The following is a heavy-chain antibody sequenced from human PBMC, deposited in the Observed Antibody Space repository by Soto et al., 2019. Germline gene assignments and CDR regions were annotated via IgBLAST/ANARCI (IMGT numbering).Heavy chain of an antibody. CDR2: INHSGST. V-gene: IGHV4-34*01. CDR3: ARGHGYGATWDY. CDR1: GGSFSGYF. J-gene: IGHJ4*02. D-gene: IGHD4-17*01. Sequence: QVQLQQWGAGLLKPSETLSLTCTVYGGSFSGYFWSWIRQPPGMGLEWIGEINHSGSTNYNPSLMSRVTMSVDSSSNLFSLQLTAVTAAYSAVYYCARGHGYGATWDYWGQGTLVTVSS.